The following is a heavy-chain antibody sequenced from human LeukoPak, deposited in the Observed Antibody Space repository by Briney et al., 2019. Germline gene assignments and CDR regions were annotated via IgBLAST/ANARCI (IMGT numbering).Heavy chain of an antibody. CDR2: IYPGDSDT. D-gene: IGHD3-10*01. V-gene: IGHV5-51*01. CDR1: GYSFTSYW. CDR3: ARERITMVRGVITGPYYGMDV. Sequence: GESLKISCQGSGYSFTSYWIGWVRQMPGKGLEWMGIIYPGDSDTRYSPSFQGQVTISADKSISTAYLQWSSLKASDTAMYYCARERITMVRGVITGPYYGMDVWGQGTTVTVSS. J-gene: IGHJ6*02.